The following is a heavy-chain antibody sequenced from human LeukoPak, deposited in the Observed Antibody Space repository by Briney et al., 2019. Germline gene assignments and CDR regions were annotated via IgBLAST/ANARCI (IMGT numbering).Heavy chain of an antibody. Sequence: ASVKVSCKASGYTFTSYGLSWVRLAPGQGLEWMGWISAYNGNTNYAQKLQGRVTMTTDTSTSTAYMELRSLRSDDTAVYYCARDTDCSSTSCPELVYYYMDVWGKGTTVSVSS. CDR3: ARDTDCSSTSCPELVYYYMDV. V-gene: IGHV1-18*01. D-gene: IGHD2-2*01. CDR2: ISAYNGNT. J-gene: IGHJ6*03. CDR1: GYTFTSYG.